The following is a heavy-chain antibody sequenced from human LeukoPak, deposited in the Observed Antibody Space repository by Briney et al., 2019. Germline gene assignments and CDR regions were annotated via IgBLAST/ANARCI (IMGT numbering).Heavy chain of an antibody. D-gene: IGHD4-17*01. CDR1: GFTFSSYS. Sequence: GGSLRLSCAASGFTFSSYSMDWVRQAPGKGLEWVSSISSSSSYIYYADSVKGRFTISRDNAKNSLYLQMNSLRAEDTAVYYCARDPTDYADYYYYGMDVWGQGTTVTVSS. J-gene: IGHJ6*02. CDR2: ISSSSSYI. CDR3: ARDPTDYADYYYYGMDV. V-gene: IGHV3-21*01.